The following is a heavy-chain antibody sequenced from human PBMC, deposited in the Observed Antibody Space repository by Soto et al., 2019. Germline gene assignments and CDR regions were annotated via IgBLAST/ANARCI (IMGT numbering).Heavy chain of an antibody. Sequence: QVHLQESGPTLLKSSETLSLTCTVSGGSMYTYSWTWIRQPAGKGLEWVGHIYSSGSANYNPSLKSRVSMSVYSSKNQFSLKLNSVTAADTAVYYCATIVGANDYWGRGTLVTVSS. CDR1: GGSMYTYS. V-gene: IGHV4-4*07. CDR3: ATIVGANDY. J-gene: IGHJ4*02. D-gene: IGHD1-26*01. CDR2: IYSSGSA.